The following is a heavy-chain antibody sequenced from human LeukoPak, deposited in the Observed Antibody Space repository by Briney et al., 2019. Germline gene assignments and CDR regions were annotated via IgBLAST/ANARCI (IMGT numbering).Heavy chain of an antibody. CDR2: IKQDGSEK. CDR1: GFTFSSYW. Sequence: PGGSLRLSCAASGFTFSSYWMSWVRQAPGKGLEWVANIKQDGSEKYYVDSVKGRFTISRDNAKNSLYLQMNSLRAEDTAVYYCAGQGDWLPGLFDYWGQGTLVTVSS. V-gene: IGHV3-7*01. J-gene: IGHJ4*02. D-gene: IGHD2-21*02. CDR3: AGQGDWLPGLFDY.